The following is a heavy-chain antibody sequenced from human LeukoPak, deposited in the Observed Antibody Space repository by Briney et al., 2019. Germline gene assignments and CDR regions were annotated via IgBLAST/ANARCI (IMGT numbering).Heavy chain of an antibody. CDR2: IETSGNT. CDR3: ARVSSSWYQDWYFDL. Sequence: SETLSLTCTVSGGSISSGSYYWSWIRQPAGKGLEWIGRIETSGNTNYKPSLKSRVTMSVDTSKNQFSLKLSSVTAADTAVYYCARVSSSWYQDWYFDLWGRGTLVTVSS. V-gene: IGHV4-61*02. CDR1: GGSISSGSYY. D-gene: IGHD6-13*01. J-gene: IGHJ2*01.